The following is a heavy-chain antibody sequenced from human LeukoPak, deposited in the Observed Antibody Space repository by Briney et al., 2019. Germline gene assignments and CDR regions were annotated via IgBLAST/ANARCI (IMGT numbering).Heavy chain of an antibody. Sequence: SETLSLTCTVSGGSISSYYWSWIRQPPGKGLEWIGYIYYSGSTNYNPSLKSRVTISVDTSKNQFSLKLSSVTAADTAVYYCARGMYSSCWFFDYWGQGTLVTVCS. CDR2: IYYSGST. CDR3: ARGMYSSCWFFDY. CDR1: GGSISSYY. V-gene: IGHV4-59*01. J-gene: IGHJ4*02. D-gene: IGHD6-13*01.